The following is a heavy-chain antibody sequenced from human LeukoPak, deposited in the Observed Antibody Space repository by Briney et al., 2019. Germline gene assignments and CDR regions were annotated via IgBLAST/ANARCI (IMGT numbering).Heavy chain of an antibody. V-gene: IGHV4-38-2*02. J-gene: IGHJ4*02. CDR1: GYSISSGYY. CDR2: IYHSGST. CDR3: ANQYSSSWYYFDY. D-gene: IGHD6-13*01. Sequence: SETLSLTCTVSGYSISSGYYCGWIRQPPGKGLEWIGSIYHSGSTYYNPSLKSRVTISVDTSKNQFSLKLSSVTAADTAVYYCANQYSSSWYYFDYWGQGTLVTVSS.